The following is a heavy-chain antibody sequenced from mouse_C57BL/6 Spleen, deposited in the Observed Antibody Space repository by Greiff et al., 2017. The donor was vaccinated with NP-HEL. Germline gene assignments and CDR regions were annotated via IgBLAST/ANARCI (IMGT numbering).Heavy chain of an antibody. V-gene: IGHV1-81*01. CDR3: ARDGTMVTTNYYFDY. D-gene: IGHD2-2*01. CDR1: GYTFTSYG. CDR2: IYPRSGNT. J-gene: IGHJ2*01. Sequence: QVQLQQSGAELARPGASVKLSCKASGYTFTSYGISWVKQRTGQGLEWIGEIYPRSGNTYYNEKFKGKATLTADKSSSTAYMELRSLTSEDSAVYFCARDGTMVTTNYYFDYWGQGTTLTVSS.